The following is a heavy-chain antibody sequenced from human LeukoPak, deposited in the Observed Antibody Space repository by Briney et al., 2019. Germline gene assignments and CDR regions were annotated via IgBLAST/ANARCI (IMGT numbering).Heavy chain of an antibody. D-gene: IGHD3-10*01. V-gene: IGHV3-30*02. Sequence: PGGSLRLSCAASGFTFSSYGMYWVRQAPGKGLEWVAFIRYDGSNKYYADSVKGRFTISRDNAKNSLYLQMNSLRAEDTAVYYCARDSRLYGSGYFDYWGQGTLVTVSS. CDR3: ARDSRLYGSGYFDY. CDR2: IRYDGSNK. CDR1: GFTFSSYG. J-gene: IGHJ4*02.